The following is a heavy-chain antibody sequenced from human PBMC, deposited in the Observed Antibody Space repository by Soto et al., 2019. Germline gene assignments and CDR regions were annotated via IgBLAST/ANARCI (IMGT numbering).Heavy chain of an antibody. J-gene: IGHJ4*02. D-gene: IGHD3-9*01. V-gene: IGHV3-23*01. CDR1: GFTHSYYP. Sequence: GSVKVSCVASGFTHSYYPMLWVRQAAGKWLNRVSGLSTTCTSAENADSMKGRVTIYRDSDKNTLHLQTNSLRADYTAVDYCAREFYDISTVQYWGQGTLVTVSS. CDR3: AREFYDISTVQY. CDR2: LSTTCTSA.